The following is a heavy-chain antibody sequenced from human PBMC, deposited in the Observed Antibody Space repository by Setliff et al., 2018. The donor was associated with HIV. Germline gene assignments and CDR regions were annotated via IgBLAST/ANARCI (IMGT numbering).Heavy chain of an antibody. CDR1: DDPISSYY. CDR3: ARRARNWLQPFDH. J-gene: IGHJ4*02. CDR2: LYVSGTT. Sequence: SETLSLTCYVTDDPISSYYWSWVRQPAGKGLEWIGRLYVSGTTNYNPSLMGRLNISVDTSKRQFSLDLNSVTAADTAIYCCARRARNWLQPFDHWGQGFLVTVSS. V-gene: IGHV4-4*07. D-gene: IGHD5-12*01.